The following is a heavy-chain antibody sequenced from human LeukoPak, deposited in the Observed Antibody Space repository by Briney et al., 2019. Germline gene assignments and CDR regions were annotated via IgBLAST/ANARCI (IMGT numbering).Heavy chain of an antibody. CDR1: GGSISSGGYY. CDR2: IYYSGST. Sequence: PSQTLSLTCTVSGGSISSGGYYWSWIRQHPGKGLEWIGYIYYSGSTYYNPSLKSRVTISVDTSKNQFSLKLSSVTAADTAVYYCARLYCSRTSCFPGDYWGQGTLVTVSS. J-gene: IGHJ4*02. D-gene: IGHD2-2*01. V-gene: IGHV4-31*03. CDR3: ARLYCSRTSCFPGDY.